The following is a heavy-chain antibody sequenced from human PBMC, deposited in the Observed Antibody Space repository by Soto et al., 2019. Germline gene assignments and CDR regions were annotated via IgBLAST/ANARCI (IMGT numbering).Heavy chain of an antibody. D-gene: IGHD3-9*01. J-gene: IGHJ6*02. CDR1: GFTFSSYA. Sequence: EVQLLESGGGLVQPGGSLRLSCAASGFTFSSYAMSWVRQAPGKGLEWVSAISGSGGSTYYADSVKGRFTISRDNSKNTLYLQMNSLRAEATAVYYCAKDGFPFTIFPTPTWSEFDGMDVWGQGTTVTVSS. CDR2: ISGSGGST. V-gene: IGHV3-23*01. CDR3: AKDGFPFTIFPTPTWSEFDGMDV.